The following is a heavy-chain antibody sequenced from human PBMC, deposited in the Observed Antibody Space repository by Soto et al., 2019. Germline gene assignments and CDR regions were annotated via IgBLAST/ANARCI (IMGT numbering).Heavy chain of an antibody. CDR3: ARDLTEGVFAY. D-gene: IGHD2-21*02. V-gene: IGHV3-33*01. J-gene: IGHJ4*02. CDR2: IWYDGSNK. CDR1: GFTFSTYG. Sequence: QVQLVESGGGVVQPGRSLRLSCAASGFTFSTYGMHWVRQAPGKGLEWVAVIWYDGSNKYYADSVKGRFTISRDNSKHPLFLEMNTLSAEDTAVYYSARDLTEGVFAYWGQGTLVIVSS.